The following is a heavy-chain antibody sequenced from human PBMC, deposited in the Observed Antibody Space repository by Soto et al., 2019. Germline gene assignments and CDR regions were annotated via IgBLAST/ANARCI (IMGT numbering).Heavy chain of an antibody. Sequence: VGSLRLSWAASGFTFSSYGRNWVRKAQGKGLGWGSDIRRSSSTMYYADSVKGRFTISRDNAMNMLYLQMHGLRTEDTAIFYFARASGHIYATLHGPFDHWGQGALVNVSS. CDR1: GFTFSSYG. V-gene: IGHV3-48*01. J-gene: IGHJ4*02. CDR3: ARASGHIYATLHGPFDH. D-gene: IGHD2-8*01. CDR2: IRRSSSTM.